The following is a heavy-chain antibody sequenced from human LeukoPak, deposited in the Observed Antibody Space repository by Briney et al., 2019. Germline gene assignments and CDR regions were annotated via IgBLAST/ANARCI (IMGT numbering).Heavy chain of an antibody. D-gene: IGHD4-17*01. CDR3: AKYRTTKGSRDYFDY. Sequence: GGSLRLSCAASGFTFSNLWMSWVRQAPGKGLEWVSGISGSGGSTYHADSVKGRFTISRDNSKNTLYLQMNSLRAEDTAVYYCAKYRTTKGSRDYFDYWGQGTLVTVSS. V-gene: IGHV3-23*01. J-gene: IGHJ4*02. CDR2: ISGSGGST. CDR1: GFTFSNLW.